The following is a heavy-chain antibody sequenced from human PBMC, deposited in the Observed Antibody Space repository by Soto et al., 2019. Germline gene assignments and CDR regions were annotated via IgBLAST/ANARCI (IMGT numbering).Heavy chain of an antibody. Sequence: QVQLVESGGGVVQPGRSLRLSCAASGFTFSSYGMHWVRQAPGKGLEWVAVISYDGSNKYYADSVKGRFTISRDNSKNTLYPQMNSLRAEDTAVYYCAKSLRYFDWLPPAWYFDYWGQGTLVTVSS. V-gene: IGHV3-30*18. J-gene: IGHJ4*02. CDR3: AKSLRYFDWLPPAWYFDY. CDR1: GFTFSSYG. CDR2: ISYDGSNK. D-gene: IGHD3-9*01.